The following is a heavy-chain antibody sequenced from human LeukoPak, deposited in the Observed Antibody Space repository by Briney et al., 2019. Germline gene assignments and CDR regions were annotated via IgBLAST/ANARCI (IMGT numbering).Heavy chain of an antibody. CDR3: ADLGDYGVG. D-gene: IGHD4-17*01. J-gene: IGHJ4*02. V-gene: IGHV3-49*04. CDR2: IRSKAYGGTT. CDR1: GFTFGDYA. Sequence: GGSLRLSCTGSGFTFGDYAMSWVRQAPGKGLEWIGFIRSKAYGGTTEYAASVKGRFTISRDDSKSIAYLQMNSLKTEDTAVYYCADLGDYGVGWGQGTLVTVSS.